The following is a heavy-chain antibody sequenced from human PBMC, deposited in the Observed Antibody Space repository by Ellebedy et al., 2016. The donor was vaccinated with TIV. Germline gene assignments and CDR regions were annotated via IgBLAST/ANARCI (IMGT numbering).Heavy chain of an antibody. D-gene: IGHD6-19*01. CDR2: IKEDGSDE. CDR3: ARHTGWSFDV. Sequence: GESLKISCAVPEFPYSDYWMSGDRQVPGKGLEWLANIKEDGSDEDYVSAVKGRFNISRDNAKNYLYLQMNSLRAEDTSVSYCARHTGWSFDVWGQGTLVTVSS. V-gene: IGHV3-7*01. J-gene: IGHJ4*02. CDR1: EFPYSDYW.